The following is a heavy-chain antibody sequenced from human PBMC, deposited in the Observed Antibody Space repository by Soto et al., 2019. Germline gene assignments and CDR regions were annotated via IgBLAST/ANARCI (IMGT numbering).Heavy chain of an antibody. CDR3: AREYSNYLGGWFDP. CDR1: GYTFTSYA. CDR2: INAGNGNT. V-gene: IGHV1-3*01. Sequence: SVNVSCKASGYTFTSYAMHWVRQAPGQRLEWMGWINAGNGNTKYSQKFQGRVTITRDTSASTAYMELSSLRSEDTAVYYCAREYSNYLGGWFDPWGQGTLVTVSS. D-gene: IGHD4-4*01. J-gene: IGHJ5*02.